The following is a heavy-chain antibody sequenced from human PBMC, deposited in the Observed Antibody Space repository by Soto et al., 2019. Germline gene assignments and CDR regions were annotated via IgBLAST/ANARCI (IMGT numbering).Heavy chain of an antibody. V-gene: IGHV4-34*01. CDR2: INHSGST. D-gene: IGHD6-13*01. Sequence: QVQLQQWGAGLLKPSETLSLTCAVYGGSFSGYYWSWIRQPPGKGLEWIGEINHSGSTNYNPSLKSRVTISVDTAKNQFSLKLSSVTAADTAVYYCARGRSWYPFDSWGQGTLVTVSS. J-gene: IGHJ4*02. CDR3: ARGRSWYPFDS. CDR1: GGSFSGYY.